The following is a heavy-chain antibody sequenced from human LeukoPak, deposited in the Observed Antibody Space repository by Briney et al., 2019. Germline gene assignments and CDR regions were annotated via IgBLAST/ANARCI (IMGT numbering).Heavy chain of an antibody. CDR2: ISWNSGSI. J-gene: IGHJ4*02. D-gene: IGHD5-18*01. CDR3: ARDLYKHSYGPYFDY. CDR1: GFTFDDYA. V-gene: IGHV3-9*01. Sequence: PGGSLRLSCAASGFTFDDYAMHWVRQAPGKGLEWVSGISWNSGSIGYADSVKGRFTISRDNAKNSLYLQMNSLRAEDTAVYYCARDLYKHSYGPYFDYWGQGALVTVSS.